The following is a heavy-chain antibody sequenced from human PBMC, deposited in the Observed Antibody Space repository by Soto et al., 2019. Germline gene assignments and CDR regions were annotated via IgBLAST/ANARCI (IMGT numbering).Heavy chain of an antibody. D-gene: IGHD1-26*01. V-gene: IGHV1-18*01. J-gene: IGHJ3*02. Sequence: ASVKVSCKASVYTFTSYGINWVRQPPGQGLEWMGWISAYNGNTNYAQRLQGRATMTTDTSTSTAYMELRSLRSDDTVVYYCARDLSVGGAFDIWGQGTMVTVSS. CDR3: ARDLSVGGAFDI. CDR1: VYTFTSYG. CDR2: ISAYNGNT.